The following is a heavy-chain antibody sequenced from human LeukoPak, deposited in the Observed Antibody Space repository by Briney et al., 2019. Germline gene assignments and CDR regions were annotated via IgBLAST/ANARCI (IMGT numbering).Heavy chain of an antibody. D-gene: IGHD5-18*01. CDR1: GFTFSSYA. CDR3: ARDLAAMVTLTFDY. J-gene: IGHJ4*02. Sequence: GGSLRLSCAASGFTFSSYAMHWVRQAPGKGLEWVAVISHDGSNKYYADSVKGRFTISRDNSKNTLYLQMNSLRAGDTAVYYCARDLAAMVTLTFDYWGQGTLVTVSS. V-gene: IGHV3-30-3*01. CDR2: ISHDGSNK.